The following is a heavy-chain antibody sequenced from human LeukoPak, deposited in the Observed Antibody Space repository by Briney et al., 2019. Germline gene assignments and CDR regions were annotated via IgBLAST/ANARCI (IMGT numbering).Heavy chain of an antibody. CDR3: TRGSIAYYYMDV. Sequence: NTSETLSLTCTVSGGSISSYYWSWIRQPPGKGLEWIGYIYYSGSTNYNPSLKSRVTISVDTSKNPFSLKLSSVTAADTAVYYCTRGSIAYYYMDVWGKGTTVTISS. CDR2: IYYSGST. J-gene: IGHJ6*03. V-gene: IGHV4-59*01. CDR1: GGSISSYY. D-gene: IGHD3-22*01.